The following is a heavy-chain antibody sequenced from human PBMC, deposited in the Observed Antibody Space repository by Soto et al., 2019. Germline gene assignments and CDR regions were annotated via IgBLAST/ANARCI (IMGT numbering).Heavy chain of an antibody. J-gene: IGHJ6*02. V-gene: IGHV4-34*01. Sequence: PSETLSLTCAVFSASLGGHYWAWIRQSPDKGLEWIGEVHPSGSTDYNPSLKSRLTLSLDTSKNQFSLKGASVTAADTAVYFCARGKPSGYRFGQRTFFYYGLDVWGPGTTVTVSS. D-gene: IGHD5-18*01. CDR3: ARGKPSGYRFGQRTFFYYGLDV. CDR2: VHPSGST. CDR1: SASLGGHY.